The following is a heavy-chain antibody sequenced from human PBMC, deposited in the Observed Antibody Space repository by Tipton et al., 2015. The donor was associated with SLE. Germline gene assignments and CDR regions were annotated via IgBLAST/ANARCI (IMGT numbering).Heavy chain of an antibody. Sequence: TLSLTCAVYGGSFSGYYWSWIRQPPGKGLEWIGEVNHSGSTNYNPSLKSRVTISVDTSKNQFPLKLSSVTAADTAVYYCARGSRPYSPWGQGTLVTVSS. CDR2: VNHSGST. J-gene: IGHJ5*02. CDR1: GGSFSGYY. D-gene: IGHD1-26*01. V-gene: IGHV4-34*01. CDR3: ARGSRPYSP.